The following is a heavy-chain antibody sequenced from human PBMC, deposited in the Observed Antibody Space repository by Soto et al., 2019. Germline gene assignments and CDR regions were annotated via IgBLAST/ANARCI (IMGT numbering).Heavy chain of an antibody. V-gene: IGHV3-30-3*01. CDR3: AREGQWELLRGAFDI. J-gene: IGHJ3*02. CDR1: GFTFSSYA. D-gene: IGHD1-26*01. Sequence: HVQLVESGGGVVQPGRSLRLSCAASGFTFSSYAMHWVRQAPGKGLEWVAVISYDGSNKYYADSVKGRFTISRDNSKNTLYLQMNSLRAEATAVYYCAREGQWELLRGAFDIWGQGTIVTVSS. CDR2: ISYDGSNK.